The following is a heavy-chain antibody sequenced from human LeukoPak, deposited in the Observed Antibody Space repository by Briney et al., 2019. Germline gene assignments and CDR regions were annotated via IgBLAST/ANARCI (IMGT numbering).Heavy chain of an antibody. CDR2: INPNSGGT. J-gene: IGHJ5*02. V-gene: IGHV1-2*04. CDR3: ARANGYSSGYRFDP. D-gene: IGHD6-19*01. CDR1: GYTFTGYY. Sequence: ASVNVSCKASGYTFTGYYMHWVRRAPGQGLEWMGWINPNSGGTNYAQKFQGWVTMTRDTSISTAYMELSRLRSDDTAVYYCARANGYSSGYRFDPWGQGTLVTVSS.